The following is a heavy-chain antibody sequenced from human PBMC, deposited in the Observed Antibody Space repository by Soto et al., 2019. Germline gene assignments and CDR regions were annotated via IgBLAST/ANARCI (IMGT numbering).Heavy chain of an antibody. CDR2: LGGGGGTT. Sequence: EVQLLESGGGLVQPGGSLRLSCAASGFSFSNYAMTWVRQAPGRGLDWVSSLGGGGGTTYYAASVNGRYTISSDNSKNTRYLQTKSLKAEYMAVYYCAKGAKWELQLDFWGLGTLVTVAS. V-gene: IGHV3-23*01. J-gene: IGHJ4*02. D-gene: IGHD1-26*01. CDR3: AKGAKWELQLDF. CDR1: GFSFSNYA.